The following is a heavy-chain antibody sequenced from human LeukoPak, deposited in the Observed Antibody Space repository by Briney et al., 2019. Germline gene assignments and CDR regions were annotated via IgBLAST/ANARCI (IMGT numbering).Heavy chain of an antibody. CDR1: GGTFSSYA. J-gene: IGHJ4*02. CDR3: ARDIEWEEGLDY. V-gene: IGHV1-69*13. CDR2: IIPIFGTA. Sequence: GASVKVSCKASGGTFSSYAISWVRQAPGQGLEWMGGIIPIFGTANYAQKFQGRVTITADESTSTAYMELSSLRSEDTAVYYCARDIEWEEGLDYWGQGTLVTVSS. D-gene: IGHD1-26*01.